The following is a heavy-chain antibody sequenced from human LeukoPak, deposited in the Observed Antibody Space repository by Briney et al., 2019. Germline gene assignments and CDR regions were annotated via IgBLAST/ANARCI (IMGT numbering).Heavy chain of an antibody. J-gene: IGHJ4*02. D-gene: IGHD6-25*01. V-gene: IGHV3-23*01. CDR3: VKDATGGYGYFDY. Sequence: PGGSLRLSCAASGFTFSNYAMSWVRQAPGKGLEWVSAFTIGGGGTTYYADSVEGRFTLSRDTSKSTLYLQMNSLRVEDTAVYYCVKDATGGYGYFDYWGQGTLVTVSS. CDR2: FTIGGGGTT. CDR1: GFTFSNYA.